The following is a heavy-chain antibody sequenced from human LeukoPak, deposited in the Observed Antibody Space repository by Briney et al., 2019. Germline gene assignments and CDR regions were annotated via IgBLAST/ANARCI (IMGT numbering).Heavy chain of an antibody. CDR3: ARDGGVAPHNWFDP. J-gene: IGHJ5*02. V-gene: IGHV4-59*12. CDR1: SGSISNYD. Sequence: SETLSLTCTVSSGSISNYDWSWIRQPAGKGLEWIGYIYYSVNTYYSPSLKSRVTISVDTSKNQFSLKLSSVTAADTAVYYCARDGGVAPHNWFDPWGQGTLVTVSS. CDR2: IYYSVNT. D-gene: IGHD2-8*02.